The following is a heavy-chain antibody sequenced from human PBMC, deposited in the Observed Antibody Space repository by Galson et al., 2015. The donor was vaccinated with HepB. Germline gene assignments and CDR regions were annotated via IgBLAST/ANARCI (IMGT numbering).Heavy chain of an antibody. CDR3: ATWDWSSGHFDN. V-gene: IGHV4-30-4*01. CDR2: RYHSGST. Sequence: TLSLTCAVSGGSISSPDYYWSWIRQPPGKGLEWIGYRYHSGSTYSNPSLKSQLTIPIDTSKSRFSLQLSSLTAADTAVYYCATWDWSSGHFDNWGQGILVTVSS. CDR1: GGSISSPDYY. J-gene: IGHJ4*02. D-gene: IGHD3/OR15-3a*01.